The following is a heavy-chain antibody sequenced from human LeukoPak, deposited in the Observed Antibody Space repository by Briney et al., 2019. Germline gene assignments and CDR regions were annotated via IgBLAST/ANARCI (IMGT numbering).Heavy chain of an antibody. CDR1: GFTFSSYG. Sequence: GGSLRLSCAASGFTFSSYGMHWVRQAPGKGLEWVAVIWYDGSNKYYADSVKGRFTISRDNSKNTLYLQMNSLRAEDTAVYYCARVVQWLSEGHFDYWGQGTLVTVPS. CDR2: IWYDGSNK. D-gene: IGHD6-19*01. V-gene: IGHV3-33*01. CDR3: ARVVQWLSEGHFDY. J-gene: IGHJ4*02.